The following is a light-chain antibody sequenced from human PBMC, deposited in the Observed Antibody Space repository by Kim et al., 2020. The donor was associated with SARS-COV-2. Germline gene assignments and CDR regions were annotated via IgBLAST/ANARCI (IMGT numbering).Light chain of an antibody. CDR3: SSYAGSNSYV. CDR1: SSDVGGYNY. J-gene: IGLJ1*01. Sequence: GQSVTLSCTATSSDVGGYNYVSWYQQHPGKAPKLMIYEVSKRPSGVPDRFSGSKSGNTASLTVSGLQAEDEADYYCSSYAGSNSYVFGTGTKVTVL. V-gene: IGLV2-8*01. CDR2: EVS.